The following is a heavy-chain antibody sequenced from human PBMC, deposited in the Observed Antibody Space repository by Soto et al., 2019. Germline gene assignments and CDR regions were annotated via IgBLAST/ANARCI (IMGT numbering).Heavy chain of an antibody. CDR3: ARDFRGFGPSYFDY. CDR1: GGTFSIYA. D-gene: IGHD3-10*01. V-gene: IGHV1-69*13. CDR2: IIPIFGTA. J-gene: IGHJ4*02. Sequence: AVKVSCKASGGTFSIYAISGVRQAPGQGLEWMGGIIPIFGTANYAQKFQGRVTITADESTSTAYMELSSLRSEDTAVYYCARDFRGFGPSYFDYWGQGTLVTVSS.